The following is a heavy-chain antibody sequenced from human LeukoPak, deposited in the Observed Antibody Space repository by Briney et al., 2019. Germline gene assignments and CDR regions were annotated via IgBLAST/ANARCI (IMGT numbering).Heavy chain of an antibody. CDR2: INSDGSST. CDR1: GFTFSSYW. V-gene: IGHV3-74*01. CDR3: ARGFITMVRGVIIT. D-gene: IGHD3-10*01. J-gene: IGHJ4*02. Sequence: GGSLRLSCAASGFTFSSYWMHWVRQAPGEGLVWVSRINSDGSSTSYADSVKGRFTISRDNAKNTLYLQMNSLRAEDTAVYYCARGFITMVRGVIITWGQGTLVTVSS.